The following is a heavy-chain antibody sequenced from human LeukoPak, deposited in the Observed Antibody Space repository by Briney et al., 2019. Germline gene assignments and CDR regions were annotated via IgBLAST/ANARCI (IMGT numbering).Heavy chain of an antibody. CDR3: ARSHWGYCSSTSCYNYYFDY. V-gene: IGHV4-61*02. J-gene: IGHJ4*02. D-gene: IGHD2-2*01. CDR1: GGSISSGSYY. CDR2: IYTSGST. Sequence: SQTLSLTCTVSGGSISSGSYYWSWIRQPAGKGLEWIGRIYTSGSTNHNPSLKSRVTISVDTSKNQFSLKLSSVTAADTAVYYCARSHWGYCSSTSCYNYYFDYWGQGTLVTVSS.